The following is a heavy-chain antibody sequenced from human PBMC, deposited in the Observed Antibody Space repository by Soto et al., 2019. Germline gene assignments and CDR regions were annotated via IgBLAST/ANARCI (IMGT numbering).Heavy chain of an antibody. V-gene: IGHV3-30-3*01. Sequence: GGSLRLSCAASGFTFSSYAMHWVRQAPGKGLEWVAVISYDGSNKYYADSVKGRFTISRDNSKNTLYLQMNSLRAEDTAVYYCARDPKLLRYFDYWGQGTLVTVSS. J-gene: IGHJ4*02. CDR2: ISYDGSNK. CDR3: ARDPKLLRYFDY. CDR1: GFTFSSYA. D-gene: IGHD1-26*01.